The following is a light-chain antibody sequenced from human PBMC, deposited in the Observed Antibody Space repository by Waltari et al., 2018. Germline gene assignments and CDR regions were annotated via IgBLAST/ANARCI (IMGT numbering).Light chain of an antibody. CDR1: QSLVHSHGNTH. V-gene: IGKV2-30*02. Sequence: DVVMTQSPLSLPVTLGQAASISCKSSQSLVHSHGNTHLNWFQQRPGQSPRRLIYRVSKRDSGVPDRFSGSGSGTDFTLKISRVEAEDVGIYYCMQGTHWPYTFGQGTKLDIK. J-gene: IGKJ2*01. CDR3: MQGTHWPYT. CDR2: RVS.